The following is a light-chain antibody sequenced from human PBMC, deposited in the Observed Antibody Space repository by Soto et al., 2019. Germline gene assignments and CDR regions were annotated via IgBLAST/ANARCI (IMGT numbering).Light chain of an antibody. V-gene: IGKV3-15*01. J-gene: IGKJ5*01. CDR1: QSVGSN. CDR2: GAS. Sequence: EIVLTQSPDTLSLSPGERATLSCRASQSVGSNLAWYQQKPGQAPRLLIYGASTRATGIPARFSGSGSGTEFTLTISSLQSEDFAVYYCQQYNNWPPMITFGQGTRLEIK. CDR3: QQYNNWPPMIT.